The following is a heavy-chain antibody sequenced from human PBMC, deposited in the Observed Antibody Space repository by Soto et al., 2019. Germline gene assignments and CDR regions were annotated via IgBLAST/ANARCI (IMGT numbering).Heavy chain of an antibody. CDR2: IYYSGST. CDR1: GGSVSSGSCY. Sequence: PSETLSLTCTVSGGSVSSGSCYWSWIRQPPGKGLEWIGYIYYSGSTNYNPSLKSRVTISVDTSKNQFSLKLSSVTAADTAVYYCARDRGSRYWGQGTLVTVSS. CDR3: ARDRGSRY. V-gene: IGHV4-61*01. D-gene: IGHD2-15*01. J-gene: IGHJ4*02.